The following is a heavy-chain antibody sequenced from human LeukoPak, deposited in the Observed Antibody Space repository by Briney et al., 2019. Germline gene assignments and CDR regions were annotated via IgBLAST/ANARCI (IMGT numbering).Heavy chain of an antibody. CDR2: FDPEDGET. J-gene: IGHJ5*02. CDR1: GYTLAELS. Sequence: AAVKVSCNVSGYTLAELSMHWVRQAPGKGLEWMGGFDPEDGETIYAQKFQGRVTMTEDTSTDTAYMELSSLRSEDTAVYYCAGTYDTIVGATIHWFDPWGQGTLVTVSS. V-gene: IGHV1-24*01. CDR3: AGTYDTIVGATIHWFDP. D-gene: IGHD1-26*01.